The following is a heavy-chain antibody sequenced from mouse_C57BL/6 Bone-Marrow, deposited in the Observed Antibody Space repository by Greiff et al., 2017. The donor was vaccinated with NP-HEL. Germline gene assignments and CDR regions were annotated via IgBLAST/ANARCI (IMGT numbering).Heavy chain of an antibody. Sequence: EVQLVESGGGLVQSGRSLRLSCATSGFTFSDFYMEWVRQAPGKGLEWIAASRNKANDYTTEYSASVKGRFIVSRDTSQSILYLQMNALRAEDTAIYYCARDLYYDYDGGHYYAMDYWGQGTSVTVSS. V-gene: IGHV7-1*01. D-gene: IGHD2-4*01. J-gene: IGHJ4*01. CDR3: ARDLYYDYDGGHYYAMDY. CDR2: SRNKANDYTT. CDR1: GFTFSDFY.